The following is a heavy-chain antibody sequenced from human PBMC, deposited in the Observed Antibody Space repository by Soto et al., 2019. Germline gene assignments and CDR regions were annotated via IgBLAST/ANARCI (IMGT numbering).Heavy chain of an antibody. CDR1: GGSFSGYY. V-gene: IGHV4-34*01. J-gene: IGHJ6*02. CDR2: IDQSGST. Sequence: SETLSLTCAVYGGSFSGYYWNWLRQPPGEGLEWIGKIDQSGSTNYNPSLKSRVTMSVDTSKNQFSLKLSSVTAADTAVYYCARVGGKDIVVVPAAPNYYYYYGMDVWGQGTTVTVSS. CDR3: ARVGGKDIVVVPAAPNYYYYYGMDV. D-gene: IGHD2-2*01.